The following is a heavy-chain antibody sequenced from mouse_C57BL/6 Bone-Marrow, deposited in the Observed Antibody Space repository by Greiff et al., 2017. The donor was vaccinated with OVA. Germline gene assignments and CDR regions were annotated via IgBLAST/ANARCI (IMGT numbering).Heavy chain of an antibody. CDR2: INPGSGGT. Sequence: QVQLQQSGAELVRPGTSVKVSCKASGYAFTNYLIEWVKQRPGQGLEWIGVINPGSGGTNYNEKFKGKATLTADKSSSTAYMQRSSLTSEDSAVYFCARGQLRLRFAYWGQGTLVTVSA. J-gene: IGHJ3*01. CDR3: ARGQLRLRFAY. V-gene: IGHV1-54*01. CDR1: GYAFTNYL. D-gene: IGHD3-2*02.